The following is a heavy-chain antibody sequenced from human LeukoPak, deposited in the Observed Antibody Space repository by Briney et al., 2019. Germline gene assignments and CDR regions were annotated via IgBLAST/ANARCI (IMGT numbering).Heavy chain of an antibody. CDR1: GYTFTGYY. CDR3: ARGTMNLDY. D-gene: IGHD3-22*01. Sequence: ASVKVSCKASGYTFTGYYMHWVRQAPGQGREWMGWINPYSGDTVYAQKFQGRFTMTRDTSISTAYMELKRLRSDDPAVYFCARGTMNLDYWGQGPLVAVSS. J-gene: IGHJ4*02. CDR2: INPYSGDT. V-gene: IGHV1-2*02.